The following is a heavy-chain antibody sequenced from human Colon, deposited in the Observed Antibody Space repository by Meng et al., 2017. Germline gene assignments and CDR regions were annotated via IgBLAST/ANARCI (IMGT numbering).Heavy chain of an antibody. J-gene: IGHJ4*02. V-gene: IGHV1-18*01. CDR3: ARDRQWLGSDY. D-gene: IGHD6-19*01. CDR2: ISAYNGNT. Sequence: QVQLGQSGAEGKKPGASVKVSCKASGYIFTTYGISWVRQAPGEGLEWMGWISAYNGNTNSAQKFQDRVTMTTDTSTNTAYMELRSLRSDDTAMYYCARDRQWLGSDYWGQGTLVTVSS. CDR1: GYIFTTYG.